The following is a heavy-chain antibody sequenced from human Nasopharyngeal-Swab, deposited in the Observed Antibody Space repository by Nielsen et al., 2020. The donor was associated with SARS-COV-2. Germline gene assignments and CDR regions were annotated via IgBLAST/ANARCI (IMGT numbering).Heavy chain of an antibody. Sequence: RQGPGKRPEVGSVIHSGGSTYYADSVKGRFTISRDNPKNTLYLQMNSLRAEDTAVYYCARDQGYYDFWSGYPGGMDVWGQGTTVTVSS. V-gene: IGHV3-53*01. CDR2: IHSGGST. J-gene: IGHJ6*02. CDR3: ARDQGYYDFWSGYPGGMDV. D-gene: IGHD3-3*01.